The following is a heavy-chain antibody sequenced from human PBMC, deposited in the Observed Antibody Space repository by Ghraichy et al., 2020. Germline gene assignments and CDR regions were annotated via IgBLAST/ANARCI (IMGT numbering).Heavy chain of an antibody. Sequence: SETLSLTCAVSGGSINSGGYSWSWIRQPPGKGLEWIGFIYHSGSTYYNPSLKSRVTISLHRSNNQFSLKLTSVTAADTSVYFCASYDGSAYGAFQIWGQGTLVTVSS. CDR2: IYHSGST. CDR1: GGSINSGGYS. V-gene: IGHV4-30-2*01. CDR3: ASYDGSAYGAFQI. D-gene: IGHD3-16*01. J-gene: IGHJ3*02.